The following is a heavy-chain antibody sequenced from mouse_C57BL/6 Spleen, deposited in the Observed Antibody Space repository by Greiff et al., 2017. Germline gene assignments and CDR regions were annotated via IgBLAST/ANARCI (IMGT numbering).Heavy chain of an antibody. CDR1: GYTFTSYG. D-gene: IGHD1-1*01. CDR3: ARRDGSSLWYFDV. CDR2: IYPRSGNT. J-gene: IGHJ1*03. V-gene: IGHV1-81*01. Sequence: QVQLQQSGAELARPGASVKLSCKASGYTFTSYGISWVKQRTGQGLEWIGEIYPRSGNTSYNEKFTGKATLTADKSSSTAYMELRSQTSEDSAVYFGARRDGSSLWYFDVWGTGTTVTVSS.